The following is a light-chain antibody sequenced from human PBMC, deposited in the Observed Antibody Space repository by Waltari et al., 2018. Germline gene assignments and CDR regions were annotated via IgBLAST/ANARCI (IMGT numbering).Light chain of an antibody. V-gene: IGKV3-11*01. CDR2: DAS. J-gene: IGKJ3*01. CDR1: QRVGSL. Sequence: EIVLTQSPATLSLSPGERATLSCRASQRVGSLLAWYQLKPGQAPRILIYDASNRATGIPARFSGSGSGTDFTLTISSLEPEDFAVYYCQQRSNWPPTFGPGTKVDIK. CDR3: QQRSNWPPT.